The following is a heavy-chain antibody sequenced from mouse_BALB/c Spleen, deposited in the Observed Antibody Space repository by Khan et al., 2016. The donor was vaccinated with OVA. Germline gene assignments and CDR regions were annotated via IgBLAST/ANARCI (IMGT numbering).Heavy chain of an antibody. CDR3: ARLAYYYNSEGFAY. J-gene: IGHJ3*01. CDR1: GFTFSTYG. V-gene: IGHV5-6*01. D-gene: IGHD1-1*02. CDR2: INSGGHYT. Sequence: EVELVESGGDLVKTGGSLKLSCAASGFTFSTYGMSWVRQTPDKRLEWVATINSGGHYTYYIDSVKGRFTISRDNAKNILYLQMTSLRSEDTAMDYCARLAYYYNSEGFAYWGQGTLVTVSA.